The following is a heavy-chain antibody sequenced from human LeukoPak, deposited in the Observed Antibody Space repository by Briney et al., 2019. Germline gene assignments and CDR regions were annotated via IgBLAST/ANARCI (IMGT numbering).Heavy chain of an antibody. V-gene: IGHV3-30*18. J-gene: IGHJ4*02. Sequence: GGSLRLSCAASGFTFSSYGMHWVRQAPGKGLEWVAVISYDGSNKYYADSVMGRFTISRDNSKNTLYLQMNSLRAEDTAVYYCAKDPARSGATVIDYWDQGTLVTVSS. CDR3: AKDPARSGATVIDY. CDR2: ISYDGSNK. D-gene: IGHD1-26*01. CDR1: GFTFSSYG.